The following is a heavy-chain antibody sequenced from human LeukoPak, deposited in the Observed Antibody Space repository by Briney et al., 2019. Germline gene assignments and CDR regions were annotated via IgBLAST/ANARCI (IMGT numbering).Heavy chain of an antibody. CDR3: ARSLKWLPDY. J-gene: IGHJ4*02. Sequence: SETLSLTCTVSGGSISSYYWSWIRQPPGKGLEWIGEINHSGSTNYNPSLKSRVTISVDTSKNQFSLKLSSVTAADTAVYYCARSLKWLPDYWGQRTLVTVSS. CDR2: INHSGST. D-gene: IGHD3-3*01. CDR1: GGSISSYY. V-gene: IGHV4-34*01.